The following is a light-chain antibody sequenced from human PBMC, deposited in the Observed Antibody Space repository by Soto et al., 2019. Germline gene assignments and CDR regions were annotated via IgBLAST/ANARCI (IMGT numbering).Light chain of an antibody. V-gene: IGKV1-5*01. Sequence: DIQMTQSPSTLSASVGDRVTITCRASQSIGRFLAWYQHQPGKAPKLLICDASTLESGVPSRFSVTGSGTEFTFSITSLQPEDVGTYYCQQCYMGWTFGQGTKVDFK. J-gene: IGKJ1*01. CDR2: DAS. CDR1: QSIGRF. CDR3: QQCYMGWT.